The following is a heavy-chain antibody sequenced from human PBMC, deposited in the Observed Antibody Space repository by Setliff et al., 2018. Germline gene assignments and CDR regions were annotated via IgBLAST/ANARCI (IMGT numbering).Heavy chain of an antibody. Sequence: SVKVSCKASGTTFSSYAISWVRQAPGQGLEWMGGIIPMLGKANYAQKFQERVTITRDMSTSTAYMELSSLRSEDTAVYYCAADQPKEWLRYYYYGMDVWGQGTTVTVSS. V-gene: IGHV1-69*10. CDR2: IIPMLGKA. CDR3: AADQPKEWLRYYYYGMDV. CDR1: GTTFSSYA. J-gene: IGHJ6*02. D-gene: IGHD3-3*01.